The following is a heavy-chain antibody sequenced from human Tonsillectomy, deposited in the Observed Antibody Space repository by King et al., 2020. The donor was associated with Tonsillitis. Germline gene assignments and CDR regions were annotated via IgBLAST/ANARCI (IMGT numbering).Heavy chain of an antibody. CDR3: ATGSVSSTSWGGFDS. CDR2: IYHSGST. Sequence: VQLQESGPGLVKPSETLSLTCTVSGYSISSGYYWGWIRQPPGKGLEWIGSIYHSGSTYYNPSLKSRVTISVDTSKNQFSLKLSSVTAADTAVYYCATGSVSSTSWGGFDSWGQGTLVTVSS. D-gene: IGHD2-2*01. CDR1: GYSISSGYY. J-gene: IGHJ4*02. V-gene: IGHV4-38-2*02.